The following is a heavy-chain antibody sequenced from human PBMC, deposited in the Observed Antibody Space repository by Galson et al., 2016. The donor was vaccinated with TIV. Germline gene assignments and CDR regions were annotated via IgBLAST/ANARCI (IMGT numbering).Heavy chain of an antibody. J-gene: IGHJ4*02. Sequence: CKASGHTFTSYDMNWVRQAPGQGLEWMGWMNPNSGNTGYTQKFQGRVTMTRDTSVSTAYMELTNLRSEDTAVYFCAQLVRKCGMTRCYGDHVDYWGQGTLCTVSS. CDR2: MNPNSGNT. D-gene: IGHD2-2*01. CDR1: GHTFTSYD. V-gene: IGHV1-8*01. CDR3: AQLVRKCGMTRCYGDHVDY.